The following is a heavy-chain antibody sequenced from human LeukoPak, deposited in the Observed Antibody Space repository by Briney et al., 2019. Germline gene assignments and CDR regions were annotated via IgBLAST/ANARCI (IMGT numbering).Heavy chain of an antibody. D-gene: IGHD3-22*01. CDR2: IYYSGST. CDR3: ARHGPDSTPFDY. V-gene: IGHV4-39*01. J-gene: IGHJ4*02. Sequence: SETLSLTCTVSGGSISSSSYYWGWIRQPPGKGLEWIGSIYYSGSTYYNPSLKSRVTISVDTSKNQFSLKLSSVTAADTAVYYCARHGPDSTPFDYWGQGTLVTVSS. CDR1: GGSISSSSYY.